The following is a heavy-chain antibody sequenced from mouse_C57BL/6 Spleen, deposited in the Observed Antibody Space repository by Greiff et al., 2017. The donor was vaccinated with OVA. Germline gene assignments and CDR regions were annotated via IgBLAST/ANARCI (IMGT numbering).Heavy chain of an antibody. CDR2: ISDGGSYT. D-gene: IGHD1-1*01. V-gene: IGHV5-4*01. J-gene: IGHJ4*01. CDR1: GFTFSSYA. Sequence: EVQLQESGGGLVKPGGSLKLSCAASGFTFSSYAMSWVRQTPEKRLEWVATISDGGSYTYYPDNVKGRFTISRDNAKNNLYLQMSHLKSEDTAMYYCARIGFTTVLDDWGQGTSVTVSS. CDR3: ARIGFTTVLDD.